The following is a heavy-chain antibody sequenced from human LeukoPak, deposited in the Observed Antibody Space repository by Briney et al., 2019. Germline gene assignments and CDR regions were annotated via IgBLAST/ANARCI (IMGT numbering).Heavy chain of an antibody. CDR2: INVDSGNT. D-gene: IGHD6-13*01. Sequence: GASVKVSCKASGYTFTSYAMHWVRQAPGQRLEWMAWINVDSGNTKYSQEFQGRVTMTRDMSTSTVYMELSSLRSEDTAVYYCARGGSSWYEDYWGQGTLVTVSS. CDR1: GYTFTSYA. V-gene: IGHV1-3*03. J-gene: IGHJ4*02. CDR3: ARGGSSWYEDY.